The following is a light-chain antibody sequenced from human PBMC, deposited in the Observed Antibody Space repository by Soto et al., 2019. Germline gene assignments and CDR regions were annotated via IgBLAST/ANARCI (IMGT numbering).Light chain of an antibody. Sequence: DVVLTQSPLSLPVTLGQPASISCRSSQSLVHNDGNTYLNWFLQRPGQSPRRLIYKVSNRETGVPDRFSGRGSGTDFTLKISRVEAADVWVDYSMQGTHRPPWTFGQGTKVEIK. CDR3: MQGTHRPPWT. CDR1: QSLVHNDGNTY. CDR2: KVS. V-gene: IGKV2-30*02. J-gene: IGKJ1*01.